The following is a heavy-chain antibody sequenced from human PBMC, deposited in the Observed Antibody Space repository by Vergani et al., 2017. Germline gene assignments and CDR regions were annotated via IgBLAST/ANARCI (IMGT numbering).Heavy chain of an antibody. Sequence: QLQLQESGPGLVRPAENLSLTCTVSTNSISSRSHYWGWIRQSPGRGLEWIGSVYQSGNTFYNPSFKSRVTISVDTSNDQFSLRLASMAAADTAMYFCARQSAMIISQGHFDYWGQGVLVTVSS. CDR2: VYQSGNT. V-gene: IGHV4-39*01. D-gene: IGHD5-18*01. CDR3: ARQSAMIISQGHFDY. CDR1: TNSISSRSHY. J-gene: IGHJ4*02.